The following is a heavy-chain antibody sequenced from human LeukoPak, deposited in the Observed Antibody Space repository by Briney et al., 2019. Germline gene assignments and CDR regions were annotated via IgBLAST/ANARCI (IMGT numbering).Heavy chain of an antibody. V-gene: IGHV4-39*07. D-gene: IGHD2-2*01. J-gene: IGHJ4*02. Sequence: PSETLSLTCTVSGGSISSSSFYWGWIRQPLGKGLECIGSIYYRGRTYYNPSLKSRVTISVDTSKNQFSLKLSSVTAADTAVYYCARVRCRYCSSTPNWGQGTLVTVSS. CDR1: GGSISSSSFY. CDR2: IYYRGRT. CDR3: ARVRCRYCSSTPN.